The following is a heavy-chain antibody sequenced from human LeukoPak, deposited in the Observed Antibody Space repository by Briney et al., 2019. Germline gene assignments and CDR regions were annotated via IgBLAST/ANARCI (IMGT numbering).Heavy chain of an antibody. V-gene: IGHV4-59*01. D-gene: IGHD3-10*01. CDR2: IYYSGST. J-gene: IGHJ3*02. CDR1: GGSISSYY. CDR3: ARESYGSGRDDAFDM. Sequence: SETLSLTCTVSGGSISSYYWSWIRQPPGKGLEWIGYIYYSGSTNYNPSLKSRVTISVDTSKNQFSLKLSSVTAADPAVYYCARESYGSGRDDAFDMWGQGTMATVSS.